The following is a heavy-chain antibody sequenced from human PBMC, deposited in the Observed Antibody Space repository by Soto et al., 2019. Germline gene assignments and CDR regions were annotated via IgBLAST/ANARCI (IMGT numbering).Heavy chain of an antibody. Sequence: QVQLQESGPGLVKPSQTLPLTCTVSGGSISSGGYYWSWIRQHPGKGLEWFGYIYYSGSTYSNPSLRSRVSISVDTSKNQFSLKLSSVTAADTAVYYCARSPEATVTAFDYWGQGTLVTVSS. CDR3: ARSPEATVTAFDY. CDR2: IYYSGST. CDR1: GGSISSGGYY. J-gene: IGHJ4*02. V-gene: IGHV4-31*03. D-gene: IGHD4-17*01.